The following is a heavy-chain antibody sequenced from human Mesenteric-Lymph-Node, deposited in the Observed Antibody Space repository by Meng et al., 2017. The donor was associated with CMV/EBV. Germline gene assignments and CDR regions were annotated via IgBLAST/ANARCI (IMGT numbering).Heavy chain of an antibody. D-gene: IGHD3-3*01. CDR3: AKTFGVLNYFDY. CDR2: VNWNGGDT. J-gene: IGHJ4*02. CDR1: GFTFDDYG. V-gene: IGHV3-20*04. Sequence: GESLKISCAASGFTFDDYGMSWVHQAPGKGLEWVCGVNWNGGDTACGDSVKGRFTISRDNAKNSVYLQMDSLRGEDTALYYCAKTFGVLNYFDYWGQGTLVTVSS.